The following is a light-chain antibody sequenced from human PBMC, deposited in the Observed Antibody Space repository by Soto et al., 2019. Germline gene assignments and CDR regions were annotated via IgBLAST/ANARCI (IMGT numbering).Light chain of an antibody. CDR2: EVN. J-gene: IGLJ1*01. Sequence: QSVLTQAPSASGSPGQSVAISCIGTSSDVGGYNYVSWYQQHPGKAPKLMIYEVNKRPSGVPDRFSGSKSGNTASLTVSGLQAEDEADYYRSSYAGSSNVFGTGTKVIVL. CDR3: SSYAGSSNV. V-gene: IGLV2-8*01. CDR1: SSDVGGYNY.